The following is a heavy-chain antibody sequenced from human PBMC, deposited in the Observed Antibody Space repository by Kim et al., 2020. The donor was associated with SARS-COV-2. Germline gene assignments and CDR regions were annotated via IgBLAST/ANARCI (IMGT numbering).Heavy chain of an antibody. Sequence: GGSLRLSCAASGFTFSSYAMSWVRQAPGKGLEWVSAISGSGGSTYYADSVKGRFTISRDNSKNTLYLQMNSLRAEDTAVYYCAKGRSVWGSYRPPPPDAFDIWGQGTMVTVSS. V-gene: IGHV3-23*01. CDR2: ISGSGGST. D-gene: IGHD3-16*02. J-gene: IGHJ3*02. CDR1: GFTFSSYA. CDR3: AKGRSVWGSYRPPPPDAFDI.